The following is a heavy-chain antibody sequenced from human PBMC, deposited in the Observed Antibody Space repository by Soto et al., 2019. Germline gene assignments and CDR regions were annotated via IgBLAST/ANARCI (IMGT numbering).Heavy chain of an antibody. Sequence: QVQLVESGGGVVQPGRSLRLSCAASGFTFSSYGMHWVRQAPGKGLEWVAVIWYDGIRKVYVDSVKGRFSISRDNSKNTLDLQMNSLRAEDTAVYYCARDDDNEANAFDYWGPGTLVTVSS. CDR1: GFTFSSYG. D-gene: IGHD2-8*01. CDR2: IWYDGIRK. J-gene: IGHJ4*02. CDR3: ARDDDNEANAFDY. V-gene: IGHV3-33*01.